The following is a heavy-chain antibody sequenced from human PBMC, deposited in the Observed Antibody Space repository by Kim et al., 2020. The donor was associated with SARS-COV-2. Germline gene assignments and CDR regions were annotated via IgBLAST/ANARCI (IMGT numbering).Heavy chain of an antibody. CDR2: ISSSSSYI. Sequence: GGSLRLSCAASGFTFSSYSMNWVRQAPGKGLEWVSSISSSSSYIYYADSVKGRFTISRDNAKNSLYLQMNSLTAEDTAVYYCASRVDSSGWYGVNWFDPWGQGTLVTVSS. V-gene: IGHV3-21*01. J-gene: IGHJ5*02. CDR3: ASRVDSSGWYGVNWFDP. D-gene: IGHD6-19*01. CDR1: GFTFSSYS.